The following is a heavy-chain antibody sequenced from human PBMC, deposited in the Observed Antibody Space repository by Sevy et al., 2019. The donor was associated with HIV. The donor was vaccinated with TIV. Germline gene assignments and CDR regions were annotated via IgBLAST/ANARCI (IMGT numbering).Heavy chain of an antibody. CDR1: GFPISRNY. CDR3: ARGKSGYGYGLDY. CDR2: MYSDGST. D-gene: IGHD5-18*01. J-gene: IGHJ4*02. V-gene: IGHV3-66*01. Sequence: GGSLRLSCAASGFPISRNYMSWVRQAPGKGLEWVSVMYSDGSTYHADSVKGRFTISRDNSKNTLYLQMNSLRVEDTAVYYCARGKSGYGYGLDYWGQGTLVTVSS.